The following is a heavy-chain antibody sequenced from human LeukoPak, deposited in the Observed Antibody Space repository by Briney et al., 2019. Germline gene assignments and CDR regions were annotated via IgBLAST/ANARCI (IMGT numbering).Heavy chain of an antibody. V-gene: IGHV4-30-4*01. CDR1: GGSISSGDYY. D-gene: IGHD5/OR15-5a*01. J-gene: IGHJ6*04. CDR2: IYYSGSS. CDR3: ARGPVYMDV. Sequence: SETLSLTCTVSGGSISSGDYYWSWIRQPPGKGLEWIGYIYYSGSSYYNPSLKSRVTISLDTSKDQFSLKLSSVTAADTAVYYCARGPVYMDVWGEGTTVTVSS.